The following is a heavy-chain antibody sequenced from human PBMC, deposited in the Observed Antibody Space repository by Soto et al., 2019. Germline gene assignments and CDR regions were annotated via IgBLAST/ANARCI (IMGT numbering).Heavy chain of an antibody. V-gene: IGHV4-4*02. Sequence: SETLSLTCVVSGGSINTENWWSWVRQPPGKGLEWIGEIHHGGSTNCNPSLKSRVTILIDTSKNQFSLKLSSVTAADTALYYCAKKNETAAFDVWGQGTMVTXSS. J-gene: IGHJ3*01. CDR1: GGSINTENW. CDR2: IHHGGST. CDR3: AKKNETAAFDV.